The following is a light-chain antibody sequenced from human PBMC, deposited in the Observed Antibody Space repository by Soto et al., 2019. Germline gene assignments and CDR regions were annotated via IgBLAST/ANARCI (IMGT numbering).Light chain of an antibody. CDR2: DIT. Sequence: QSALTQPRSVSGSPGQSVVISCTGTSSDVGSSNFVSWYQQHPGKAPKLMIYDITERPSGVPDRFSGSKSGNTASLTISGLQTEDEADYYCCSYAGTYTPVVFGGGTKVTVL. CDR3: CSYAGTYTPVV. CDR1: SSDVGSSNF. J-gene: IGLJ2*01. V-gene: IGLV2-11*01.